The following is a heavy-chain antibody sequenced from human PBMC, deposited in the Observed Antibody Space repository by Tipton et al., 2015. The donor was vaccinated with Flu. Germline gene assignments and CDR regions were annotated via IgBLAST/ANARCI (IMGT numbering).Heavy chain of an antibody. J-gene: IGHJ4*02. V-gene: IGHV4-4*07. CDR2: IYSSGDT. CDR3: AKQVDSWFYFHF. Sequence: LRLSCTVSGDSITNHYWGWIRQAAGKPLEWIGRIYSSGDTNYNPSLSSRVTMSVDTSKNQFSLALTPVTAADTAIYYCAKQVDSWFYFHFWGQGTLVTVSS. CDR1: GDSITNHY. D-gene: IGHD6-13*01.